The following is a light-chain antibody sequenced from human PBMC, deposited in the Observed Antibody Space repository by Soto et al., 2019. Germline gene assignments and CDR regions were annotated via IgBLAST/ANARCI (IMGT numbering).Light chain of an antibody. J-gene: IGLJ2*01. V-gene: IGLV3-21*04. CDR1: SIGSYS. Sequence: SYELTQPPSVSVAPGKTDRITCERSSIGSYSVHWYLQKPGQAPVLVISYDTDRPSGIPERFSGSNSGNTATLTISRVEAGDEADYFCQVLDSSSDLVLVGGGTKLTVL. CDR3: QVLDSSSDLVL. CDR2: YDT.